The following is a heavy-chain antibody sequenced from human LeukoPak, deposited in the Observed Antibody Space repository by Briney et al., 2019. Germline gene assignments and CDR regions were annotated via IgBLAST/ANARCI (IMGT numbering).Heavy chain of an antibody. D-gene: IGHD1-7*01. CDR1: GASISNYY. Sequence: PSEPLSLTCTVSGASISNYYWTWIRQPPGKGLEWIGYIYTSGSTSYNPSLKSRVTISIDTSKNQFSLKLTSVTAADTAVYYCARLNWNYVPTYYYYYMDVWGKGTTVTVSS. CDR3: ARLNWNYVPTYYYYYMDV. V-gene: IGHV4-4*08. CDR2: IYTSGST. J-gene: IGHJ6*03.